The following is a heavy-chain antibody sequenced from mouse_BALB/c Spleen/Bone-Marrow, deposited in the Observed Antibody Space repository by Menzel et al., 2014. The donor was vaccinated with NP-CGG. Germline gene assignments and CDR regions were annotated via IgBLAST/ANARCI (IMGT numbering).Heavy chain of an antibody. V-gene: IGHV1S81*02. CDR2: INPSNGGT. Sequence: VQLQQSGADLVKPGASVKLSCKASGYSFTRYYMYWVKQRPGQGLEWIGEINPSNGGTNFNEKFKSKATLTVDKSSSTAYMQFSSLTSEDSAVYYCTRSNYGYWYFDVWGAGTTVTVSS. J-gene: IGHJ1*01. CDR3: TRSNYGYWYFDV. D-gene: IGHD1-1*01. CDR1: GYSFTRYY.